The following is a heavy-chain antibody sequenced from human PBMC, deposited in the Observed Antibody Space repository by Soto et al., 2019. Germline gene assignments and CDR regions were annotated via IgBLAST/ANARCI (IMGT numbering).Heavy chain of an antibody. J-gene: IGHJ5*02. CDR2: IYYIGST. CDR1: GGSISSYY. D-gene: IGHD6-13*01. Sequence: SETLSLTFTVSGGSISSYYWSWIRQPPGKGLEWIGYIYYIGSTNYNPSLKSRVTISVDTSKNQFSLKLSSVTAADTAVYYCARGLRRQQMNWFDXWGQGTLVTVSX. V-gene: IGHV4-59*01. CDR3: ARGLRRQQMNWFDX.